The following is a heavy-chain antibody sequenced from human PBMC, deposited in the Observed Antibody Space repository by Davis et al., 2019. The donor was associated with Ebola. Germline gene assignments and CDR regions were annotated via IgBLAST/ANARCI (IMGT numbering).Heavy chain of an antibody. CDR2: IDSSGNII. CDR3: GRGSAPPDY. J-gene: IGHJ4*02. V-gene: IGHV3-11*01. Sequence: PSETLSLTCTVSGGSISSDVYYWNWVRQPPGKGLEWLSCIDSSGNIIFYGDSVKGRFTVSRDNAKNFLYLHMNSLSAEDTAVYYCGRGSAPPDYWGQGTLVTVSS. CDR1: GGSISSDVYY. D-gene: IGHD6-6*01.